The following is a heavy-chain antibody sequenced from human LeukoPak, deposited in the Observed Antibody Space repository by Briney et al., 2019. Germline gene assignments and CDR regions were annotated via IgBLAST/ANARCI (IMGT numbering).Heavy chain of an antibody. J-gene: IGHJ6*02. CDR1: GGSFSGYY. V-gene: IGHV4-34*01. CDR3: ARAWGGLHYYYYYGMDV. D-gene: IGHD1-26*01. CDR2: INHSGST. Sequence: SETLSLTCAVYGGSFSGYYWSWIRQPPGKGLEWIGEINHSGSTNHNPSLKSRVTISVDTSKNQFSLKLSSVTAADTAVYYCARAWGGLHYYYYYGMDVWGQGTTVTVSS.